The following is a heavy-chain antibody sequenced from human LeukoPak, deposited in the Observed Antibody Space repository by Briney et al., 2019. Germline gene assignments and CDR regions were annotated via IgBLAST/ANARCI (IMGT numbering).Heavy chain of an antibody. D-gene: IGHD6-19*01. J-gene: IGHJ4*02. CDR1: GASVNTYY. V-gene: IGHV4-59*02. CDR3: ARAGTGWAFDY. Sequence: SETLSLTCTVSGASVNTYYWSWIRQPPGKGLEWIGYMFYSGNSNYSPSLKGRVTISVDTSKNQLSLKVRSVTAADTAVYYCARAGTGWAFDYWGQGTLVTVSS. CDR2: MFYSGNS.